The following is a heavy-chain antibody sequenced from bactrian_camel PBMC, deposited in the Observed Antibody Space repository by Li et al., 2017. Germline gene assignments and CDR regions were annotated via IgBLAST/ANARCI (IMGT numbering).Heavy chain of an antibody. D-gene: IGHD6*01. CDR1: VYLASFDC. V-gene: IGHV3S6*01. J-gene: IGHJ4*01. CDR2: IYTVGTST. Sequence: HVQLVESGGGSVQAGGSLRLSCAASVYLASFDCMGWFRQGPGKGLEWVSVIYTVGTSTYYPDSVKGRFTCSRDSTNKKIYLQMNTLRPEDTAIYYCLAWREAGDGPYHFGGQGTQVTVS. CDR3: LAWREAGDGPYHF.